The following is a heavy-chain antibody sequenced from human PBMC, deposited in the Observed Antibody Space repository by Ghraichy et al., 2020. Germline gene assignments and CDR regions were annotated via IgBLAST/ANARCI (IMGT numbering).Heavy chain of an antibody. CDR2: TYYTSKWEN. CDR1: GDSVSNTGDA. CDR3: VRTTDRNYADY. Sequence: SQTLSLTCAISGDSVSNTGDAWNWIRHSPLRGLEWLGRTYYTSKWENDYAVSVKSRITINPDTSKNQVSLHLNYVTPDDTAVYFCVRTTDRNYADYWGQGTLVTVSS. D-gene: IGHD1-14*01. V-gene: IGHV6-1*01. J-gene: IGHJ4*02.